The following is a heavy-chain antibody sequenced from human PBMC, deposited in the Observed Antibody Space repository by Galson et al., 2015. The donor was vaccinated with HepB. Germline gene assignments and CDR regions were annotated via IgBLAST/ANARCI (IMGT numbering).Heavy chain of an antibody. D-gene: IGHD3-10*01. V-gene: IGHV3-23*01. CDR3: ADCSVTMVRGVLRFHYHGKDV. CDR2: ISSSGDST. CDR1: GFTFSTYA. Sequence: SLRLSCATSGFTFSTYAMSWVRQAPGKGLEWVSGISSSGDSTYYADSVKGRFTISRDNSKNTLYLQLNSLRAEDTAVYYCADCSVTMVRGVLRFHYHGKDVWGQGTTVTVS. J-gene: IGHJ6*02.